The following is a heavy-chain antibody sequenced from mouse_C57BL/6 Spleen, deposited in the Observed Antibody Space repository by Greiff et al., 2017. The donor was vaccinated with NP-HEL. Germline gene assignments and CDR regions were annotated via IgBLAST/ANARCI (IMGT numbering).Heavy chain of an antibody. CDR2: IYPGDGDT. CDR1: GYAFSSSW. Sequence: QVQLKESGPELVKPGASVKISCKASGYAFSSSWMNWVKQRPGKGLEWIGRIYPGDGDTNYNGKFKGKAILTADKSSSTAYMQLSSLTSEDSAVYFCTRTYSNYEGFDYWGQGTTLTVSS. J-gene: IGHJ2*01. CDR3: TRTYSNYEGFDY. V-gene: IGHV1-82*01. D-gene: IGHD2-5*01.